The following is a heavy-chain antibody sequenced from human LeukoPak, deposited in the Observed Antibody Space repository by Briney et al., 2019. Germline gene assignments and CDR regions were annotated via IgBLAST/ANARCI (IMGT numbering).Heavy chain of an antibody. CDR3: ARDRRGSGWYFDY. Sequence: PGGSLRLSCAASGFTFSNHWMHWVRQAPGKGLMWVSRINRDGSRTDYADSVKGRFTISRDDAKNTLYLQVNSLRAEDTAVYYCARDRRGSGWYFDYWGQGTLVAVSS. CDR2: INRDGSRT. CDR1: GFTFSNHW. D-gene: IGHD6-19*01. V-gene: IGHV3-74*01. J-gene: IGHJ4*02.